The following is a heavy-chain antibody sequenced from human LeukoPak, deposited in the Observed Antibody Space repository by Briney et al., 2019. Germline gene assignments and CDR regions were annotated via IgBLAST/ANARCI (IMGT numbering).Heavy chain of an antibody. D-gene: IGHD3-3*01. CDR1: GGTFSSYA. J-gene: IGHJ3*02. CDR3: ARTQVTIFGVAVIAFDI. Sequence: SVKVSCKASGGTFSSYAISWVRQAPGQGLEWMGGIIPIFGTANYAQKFQGRVTITADESTSTAYMELSSLRSEDTAVYYCARTQVTIFGVAVIAFDIWGQGAMVTVSS. CDR2: IIPIFGTA. V-gene: IGHV1-69*01.